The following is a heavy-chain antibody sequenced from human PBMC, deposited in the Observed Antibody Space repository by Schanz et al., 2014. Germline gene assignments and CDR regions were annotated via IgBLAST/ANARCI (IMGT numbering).Heavy chain of an antibody. CDR2: ISNYNGQT. CDR3: ARDPIISDAFDL. J-gene: IGHJ3*01. V-gene: IGHV1-18*01. Sequence: QVQLVQSGGEVKKPGASVKVSCKASGYTFRDYGISWVRQAPGQGLEWMGWISNYNGQTKYAQKFQDRVIMTTDEDATTAYLEVRSLRSDDTAIYYCARDPIISDAFDLWGQGTVVTVSS. CDR1: GYTFRDYG.